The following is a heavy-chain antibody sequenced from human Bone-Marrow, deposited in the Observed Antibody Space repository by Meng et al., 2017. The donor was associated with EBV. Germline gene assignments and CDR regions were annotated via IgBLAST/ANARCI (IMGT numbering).Heavy chain of an antibody. J-gene: IGHJ4*02. CDR3: ARDSDILTGPGGY. D-gene: IGHD3-9*01. CDR1: GGNSISYG. V-gene: IGHV1-69*01. Sequence: QVPLVEFGVEVRRPGAWGQGSCRASGGNSISYGIRWVRQAPGQGLEWVGGIIPIFGTANYAQKFQGRVTITADESTSTAYMELSSLRSEDTAVYYCARDSDILTGPGGYWGQGTLVTVSS. CDR2: IIPIFGTA.